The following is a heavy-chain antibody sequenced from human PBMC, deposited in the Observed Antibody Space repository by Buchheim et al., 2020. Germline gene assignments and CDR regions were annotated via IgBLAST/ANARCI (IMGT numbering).Heavy chain of an antibody. CDR2: ISYDGSNK. Sequence: QVQLVESGGGVVQPGRSLRLSCAASGFTFSSYGMHWVRQAPGKGLEWVAVISYDGSNKYYADSVKGRFTISRDTSKHTLYLQMNSLRAEDTAVYYCAKGEVVYSSGWDFDYWGQGTL. D-gene: IGHD6-19*01. CDR1: GFTFSSYG. CDR3: AKGEVVYSSGWDFDY. V-gene: IGHV3-30*18. J-gene: IGHJ4*02.